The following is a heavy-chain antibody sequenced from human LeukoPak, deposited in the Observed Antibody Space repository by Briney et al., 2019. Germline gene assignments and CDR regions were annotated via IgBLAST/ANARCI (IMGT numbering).Heavy chain of an antibody. Sequence: ASVKVSCKASGYTFIGFYIHWVRQAPGQGLEWMGWINSNSGVPNYAQKFQGRVTMTRDTSISTAYIQLSSLRSDDTAVYYCARDPLYSSGPISHDFWGQGTLVTVS. CDR1: GYTFIGFY. CDR2: INSNSGVP. CDR3: ARDPLYSSGPISHDF. D-gene: IGHD3-22*01. V-gene: IGHV1-2*02. J-gene: IGHJ4*02.